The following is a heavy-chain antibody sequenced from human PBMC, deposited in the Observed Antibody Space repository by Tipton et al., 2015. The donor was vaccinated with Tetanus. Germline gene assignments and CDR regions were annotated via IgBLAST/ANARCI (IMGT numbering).Heavy chain of an antibody. J-gene: IGHJ1*01. D-gene: IGHD2-8*02. CDR3: AGVTAQRTELYFEH. Sequence: LRLSCTVSGASIRSYYWNWIRQVPGKGLEWIGYTHHSGNTNYNPSLSGRVTTSVDTSKNQFSLKMSSVTAADTAVYYCAGVTAQRTELYFEHWGQGTQVTVSS. V-gene: IGHV4-59*01. CDR2: THHSGNT. CDR1: GASIRSYY.